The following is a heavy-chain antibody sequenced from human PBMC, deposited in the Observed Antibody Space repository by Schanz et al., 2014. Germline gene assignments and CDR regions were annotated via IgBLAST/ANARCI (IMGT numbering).Heavy chain of an antibody. CDR1: GFTFADYY. V-gene: IGHV3-7*01. CDR3: ARDKGGLIPFDY. Sequence: VQLLESGGGLFKPGGSLRLSCAGSGFTFADYYMTWIRQAPGKGLEWVANIKQDGSEKYYVDSVKGRFTSSRDNAKNSLYLQMNSLRAEDTAVYYCARDKGGLIPFDYWGQGTLVAVSS. J-gene: IGHJ4*02. CDR2: IKQDGSEK. D-gene: IGHD2-15*01.